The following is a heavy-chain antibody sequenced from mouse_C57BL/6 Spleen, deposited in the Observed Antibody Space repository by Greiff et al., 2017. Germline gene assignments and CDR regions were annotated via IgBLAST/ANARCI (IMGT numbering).Heavy chain of an antibody. Sequence: LQESGPELVKPGASVKISCKASGYSFTDYNMNWVKQSNGKSLEWIGVINPNYGTTSYNQKFKGKATLTVDQSSSTAYMQLNSLTSEDSAVYYCARGELGQKDYAMDYWGQGTSVTVSS. CDR3: ARGELGQKDYAMDY. CDR1: GYSFTDYN. D-gene: IGHD4-1*01. CDR2: INPNYGTT. V-gene: IGHV1-39*01. J-gene: IGHJ4*01.